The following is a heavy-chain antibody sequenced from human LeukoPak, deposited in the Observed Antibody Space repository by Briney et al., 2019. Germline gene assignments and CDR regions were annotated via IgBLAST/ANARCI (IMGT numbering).Heavy chain of an antibody. CDR2: IADIGGDT. J-gene: IGHJ4*02. CDR3: AKEMPPAGAFDY. V-gene: IGHV3-23*01. CDR1: GFTFSSYA. D-gene: IGHD1-26*01. Sequence: GGSLRLSCAASGFTFSSYAMSWVRQAPGTGLEWVSLIADIGGDTYYADSVKGRFSISRDNSWNTLYLQMNSLRAEDTAVYYCAKEMPPAGAFDYWGKGTLVTVSA.